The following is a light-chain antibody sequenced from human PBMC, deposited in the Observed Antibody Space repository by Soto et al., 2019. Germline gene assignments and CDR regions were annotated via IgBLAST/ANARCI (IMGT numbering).Light chain of an antibody. CDR3: QQSYRTPYT. CDR2: ATS. J-gene: IGKJ2*01. Sequence: DIKVTQSTSSLSASVGGRVTITCRASQSISSHLNWYQQKPGKAPKVLIYATSILQSGVPSRFSGCASGTDFTLTISSLQPEDFATYFCQQSYRTPYTFGQGTKVDIK. CDR1: QSISSH. V-gene: IGKV1-39*01.